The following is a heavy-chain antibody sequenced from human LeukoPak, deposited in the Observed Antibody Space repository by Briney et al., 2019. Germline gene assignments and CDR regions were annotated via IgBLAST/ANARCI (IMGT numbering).Heavy chain of an antibody. CDR3: AREGGPYRPLDY. J-gene: IGHJ4*02. CDR2: VNLQGFT. Sequence: SGTLSLTCGASGGSVTSTNYWTWVRQPPGKGLEWIGEVNLQGFTNYNPSLMGRVAISVDTSENHISLQLTSVTAADTAVYYCAREGGPYRPLDYSGQGTLVTVSS. V-gene: IGHV4-4*02. CDR1: GGSVTSTNY.